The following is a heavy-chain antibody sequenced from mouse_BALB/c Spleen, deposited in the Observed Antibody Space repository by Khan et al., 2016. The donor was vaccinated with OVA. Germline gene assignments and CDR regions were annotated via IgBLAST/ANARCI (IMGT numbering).Heavy chain of an antibody. CDR1: GFTLISYG. D-gene: IGHD1-1*02. CDR2: IWAGGST. J-gene: IGHJ4*01. V-gene: IGHV2-9*02. Sequence: QVQLKESGPGLVAPSQSLSINCTVSGFTLISYGVHWVRQSPGKGLEWLGIIWAGGSTNYNSALMARLSISKDNSKSQVFLKMNSLQTDDTAKYDCARDDGSYVDGMDYWGQGTSVTVSS. CDR3: ARDDGSYVDGMDY.